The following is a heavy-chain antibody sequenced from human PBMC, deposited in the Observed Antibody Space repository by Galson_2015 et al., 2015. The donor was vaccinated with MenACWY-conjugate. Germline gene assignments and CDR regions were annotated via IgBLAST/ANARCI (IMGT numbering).Heavy chain of an antibody. V-gene: IGHV3-23*01. J-gene: IGHJ4*02. CDR2: ISGRDGST. Sequence: SLRLSCAASGFSFATFDMSWGRLAPGKGLEWVSFISGRDGSTHYADSVKGRFTISRDNSKNTLYLQMSSLRAEDTAVYYCVKGGWLDDWGQGSLLTVSS. CDR3: VKGGWLDD. D-gene: IGHD2-15*01. CDR1: GFSFATFD.